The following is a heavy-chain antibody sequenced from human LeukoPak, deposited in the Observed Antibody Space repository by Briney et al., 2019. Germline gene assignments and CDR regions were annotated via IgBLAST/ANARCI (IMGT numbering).Heavy chain of an antibody. Sequence: SETLSLTCTVSGVSISSSSYYWRWIRQPPGTRLEWIGSIYYNGIKYYNPSLQSRVTLSVDTSENHFYLKLSSVTAADTAVYYCARSNTVPNWFGPWGQGTRVTVSS. J-gene: IGHJ5*02. CDR2: IYYNGIK. D-gene: IGHD4-11*01. V-gene: IGHV4-39*02. CDR1: GVSISSSSYY. CDR3: ARSNTVPNWFGP.